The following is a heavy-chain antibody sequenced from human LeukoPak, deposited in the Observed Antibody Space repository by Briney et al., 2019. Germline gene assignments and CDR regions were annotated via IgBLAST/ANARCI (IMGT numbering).Heavy chain of an antibody. J-gene: IGHJ4*02. V-gene: IGHV4-39*01. Sequence: PSETLSLTCTVSGGSISSSSYYWGWIRQPPGKGLERIGSTYYSGSTYYNPSLKSRVTISVDTSKNQFSLKLSSVTAADTAVYYCARDYDFWSGYSAYFDYWGQGTLVTVSS. CDR1: GGSISSSSYY. D-gene: IGHD3-3*01. CDR2: TYYSGST. CDR3: ARDYDFWSGYSAYFDY.